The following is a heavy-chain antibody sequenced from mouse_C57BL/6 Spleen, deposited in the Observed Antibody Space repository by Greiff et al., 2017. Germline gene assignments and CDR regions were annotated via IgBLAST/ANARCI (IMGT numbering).Heavy chain of an antibody. Sequence: QVQLQQPGAELVKPGASVKLSCKASGYTFTSYWMHWVKQRPGQGLEWIGMIHPNSGSTNYNKKFKSKATLTVDKSSSTAYMQLSSLTSEDSAVYYCARSGLLLREDYAMDYWGQGTSVTVSS. CDR3: ARSGLLLREDYAMDY. CDR2: IHPNSGST. J-gene: IGHJ4*01. CDR1: GYTFTSYW. V-gene: IGHV1-64*01. D-gene: IGHD1-1*01.